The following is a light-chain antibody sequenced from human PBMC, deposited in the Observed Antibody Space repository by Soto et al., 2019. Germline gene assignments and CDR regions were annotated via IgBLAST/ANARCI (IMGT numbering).Light chain of an antibody. CDR3: QSYDSSLSGSYV. CDR1: SSNIGAGYD. V-gene: IGLV1-40*01. CDR2: GNS. Sequence: VLTQPPSVSGAPGQRVTISCTGSSSNIGAGYDVHWYQQLPGTAPKLLISGNSNRPSGVPDRFSGSKSGTSASLAITGLQAEDEADYYCQSYDSSLSGSYVFGTGTKATVL. J-gene: IGLJ1*01.